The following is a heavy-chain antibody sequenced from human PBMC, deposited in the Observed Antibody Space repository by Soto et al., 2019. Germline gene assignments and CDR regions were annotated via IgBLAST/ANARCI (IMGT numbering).Heavy chain of an antibody. V-gene: IGHV4-59*08. Sequence: QVQLQESGPGLVKPSETLSLTCTVSGASSRTYYWTWIRKSAGKGLERIAFIYYRGSTNYNPSLKSRATISVDTAKNQFSLKLNSVTAADTAVYYCARPGRDWGSLDYWGQVTLGTVSS. CDR2: IYYRGST. J-gene: IGHJ4*02. CDR1: GASSRTYY. D-gene: IGHD7-27*01. CDR3: ARPGRDWGSLDY.